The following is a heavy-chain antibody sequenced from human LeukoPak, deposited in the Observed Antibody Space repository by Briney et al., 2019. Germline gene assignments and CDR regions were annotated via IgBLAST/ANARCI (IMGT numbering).Heavy chain of an antibody. CDR2: INWNGGST. Sequence: PGGSLRLSCAASGFTFDDYGMSWVRQAPGKGLEWVSGINWNGGSTGYADSVKGRFTIPRDNAKNSLYLQMNSLRAEDTALYYCARVVSYARNYYYMDVWGKGTTVTVSS. CDR3: ARVVSYARNYYYMDV. V-gene: IGHV3-20*04. CDR1: GFTFDDYG. J-gene: IGHJ6*03. D-gene: IGHD1-26*01.